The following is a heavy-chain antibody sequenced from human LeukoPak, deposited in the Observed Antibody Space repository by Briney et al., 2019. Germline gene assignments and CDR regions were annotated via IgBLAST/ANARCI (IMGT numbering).Heavy chain of an antibody. CDR3: ARDDYGGLDY. CDR1: KFTFSEYG. Sequence: GGSLRLSCAASKFTFSEYGMNWVRQAPGKGLEWVSYISSSSSTIYYGDSVKGRFTISRDNAENSVYLQMNGLRAEDTAVYYCARDDYGGLDYWGQGTLVTVSS. J-gene: IGHJ4*02. D-gene: IGHD4-23*01. V-gene: IGHV3-48*01. CDR2: ISSSSSTI.